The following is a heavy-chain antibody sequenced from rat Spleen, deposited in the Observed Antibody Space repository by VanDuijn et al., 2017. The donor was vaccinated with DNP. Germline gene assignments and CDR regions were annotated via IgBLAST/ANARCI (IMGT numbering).Heavy chain of an antibody. CDR2: ISSGGST. J-gene: IGHJ4*01. CDR3: ARETAEFTVGPMDA. CDR1: GFSLTSYG. V-gene: IGHV2S12*01. D-gene: IGHD1-1*01. Sequence: QVQLKESGPGLVQPSQTLSLTCTVSGFSLTSYGVSWVRQPPGKGLEWIAAISSGGSTYYNSALKSRLSISRDTSKSQVFLKMNRLQTEDTAIYFCARETAEFTVGPMDAWGQGTSVTVSS.